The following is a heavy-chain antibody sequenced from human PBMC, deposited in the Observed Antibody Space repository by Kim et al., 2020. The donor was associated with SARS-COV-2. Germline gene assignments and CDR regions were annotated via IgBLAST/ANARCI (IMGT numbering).Heavy chain of an antibody. D-gene: IGHD5-12*01. J-gene: IGHJ4*02. CDR2: IYSGGETT. CDR1: GFTFSFYP. CDR3: AKGVATIYFDY. Sequence: GGSLRLSCAASGFTFSFYPVGWVRQTPGRGLEWVSVIYSGGETTHYADSVKGRFSVSRDDSKNTLYLQMNNLRGEDTATYYCAKGVATIYFDYWGLGSLAT. V-gene: IGHV3-23*03.